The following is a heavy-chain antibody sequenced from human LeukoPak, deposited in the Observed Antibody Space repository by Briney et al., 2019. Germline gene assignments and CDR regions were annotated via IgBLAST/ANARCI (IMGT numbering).Heavy chain of an antibody. Sequence: PGGSLRLSCAASGFTFSSYWMHWVRQAPGKGLVWVSRINSDGSSTNYADSVKGRFTISRDNAKNTLYLQMNSLRAEDTAVYYCARLFSGAAGIFNSCWGQGTLVTVSS. V-gene: IGHV3-74*01. CDR1: GFTFSSYW. J-gene: IGHJ4*02. CDR2: INSDGSST. CDR3: ARLFSGAAGIFNSC. D-gene: IGHD6-13*01.